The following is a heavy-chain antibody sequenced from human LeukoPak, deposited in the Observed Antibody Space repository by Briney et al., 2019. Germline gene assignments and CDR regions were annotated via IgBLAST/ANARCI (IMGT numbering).Heavy chain of an antibody. J-gene: IGHJ6*03. D-gene: IGHD3-22*01. CDR3: ARVPPMIVVENPFPPYYYYYMDV. V-gene: IGHV1-18*01. CDR2: ISAYNGNT. Sequence: ASVKVSCKASGYTFTSYGISWVRQAPRQGLEWMGWISAYNGNTNYAQKLQGRVTMTTDTSTSAAYMELRSLRSDDTAVYYCARVPPMIVVENPFPPYYYYYMDVWGKGTTVTVSS. CDR1: GYTFTSYG.